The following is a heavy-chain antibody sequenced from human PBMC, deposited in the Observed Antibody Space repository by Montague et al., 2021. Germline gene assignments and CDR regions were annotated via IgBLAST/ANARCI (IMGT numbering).Heavy chain of an antibody. V-gene: IGHV4-4*02. Sequence: SETLSLTCTASGDSISSKYFWSWVRQPLGKGLEWIGEIYHGTTSYSPSLKGRLTVSMDTSKNQFSLKLSSVTAADTAIYYCAVGPESAWELLHHWGQGILVTVSS. J-gene: IGHJ5*02. CDR3: AVGPESAWELLHH. D-gene: IGHD1-26*01. CDR2: IYHGTT. CDR1: GDSISSKYF.